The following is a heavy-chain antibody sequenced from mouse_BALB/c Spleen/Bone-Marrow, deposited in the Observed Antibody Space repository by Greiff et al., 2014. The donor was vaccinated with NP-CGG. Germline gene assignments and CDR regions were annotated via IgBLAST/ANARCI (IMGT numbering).Heavy chain of an antibody. V-gene: IGHV7-3*02. J-gene: IGHJ2*01. CDR2: IRNKANGYTT. CDR1: GFTFTDYY. Sequence: EVKLVESGGGLVQPGGSLRLSCATSGFTFTDYYMSWVRQPPGKALEWLGFIRNKANGYTTEYSASVKGRFTISRDNSQSILYLQMNTLRAEDSATHYCARDRGLTYFDYWGQGTTLTVSS. CDR3: ARDRGLTYFDY. D-gene: IGHD2-4*01.